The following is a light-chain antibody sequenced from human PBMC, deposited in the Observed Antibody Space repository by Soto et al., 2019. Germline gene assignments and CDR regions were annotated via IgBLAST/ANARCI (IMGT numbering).Light chain of an antibody. J-gene: IGLJ1*01. CDR3: QSYESSLSGYV. V-gene: IGLV2-14*01. CDR2: QVT. CDR1: SSDVGIYNY. Sequence: QSVLTQPASVSGSPGQSITISCTGTSSDVGIYNYVSWYQQHPGKAPKLMIYQVTNRPSGVSNRFSGSKSGNTASLTISGLQAEDEADYYCQSYESSLSGYVFGTGTKV.